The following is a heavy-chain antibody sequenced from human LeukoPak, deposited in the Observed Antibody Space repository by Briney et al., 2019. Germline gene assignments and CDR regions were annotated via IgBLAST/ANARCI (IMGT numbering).Heavy chain of an antibody. CDR3: AREGATVSTQNPYNWFDP. J-gene: IGHJ5*02. V-gene: IGHV1-69*13. CDR1: GGTFSSYA. Sequence: ASVKVSCKASGGTFSSYAISWVRQAPGQGLEWMGGIIPIFGTANYAQKFQGRVTITADESTSTAYMELSSLRSEDTAVYYCAREGATVSTQNPYNWFDPWGQGTLVTVSS. D-gene: IGHD4-11*01. CDR2: IIPIFGTA.